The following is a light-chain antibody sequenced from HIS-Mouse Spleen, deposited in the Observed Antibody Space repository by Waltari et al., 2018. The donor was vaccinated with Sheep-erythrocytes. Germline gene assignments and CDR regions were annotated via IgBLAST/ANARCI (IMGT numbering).Light chain of an antibody. CDR1: QSVSRY. V-gene: IGKV3-11*01. CDR3: QQRSNWLT. J-gene: IGKJ4*01. Sequence: EIVLTQSSATLSFSPGERATLSCRASQSVSRYLAWYQQKPGQAPRLLIYDASNRATGIPARFSRSVSATDFTLTISSLDPEDFAVYYCQQRSNWLTFGGGTKVEIK. CDR2: DAS.